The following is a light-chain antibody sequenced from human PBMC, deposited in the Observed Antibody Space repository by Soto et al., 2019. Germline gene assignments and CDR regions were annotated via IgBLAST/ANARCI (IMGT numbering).Light chain of an antibody. CDR2: GAS. Sequence: EIELTQSPGTLSLSPGERATLSCRASHSVSSSYLAWYQQKPGQAPRLLIYGASSRATGIPDRFRGSGSGTDFTLSISRLEPEDFAVYYCQQYGGSPPITFGQGTRLEIK. J-gene: IGKJ5*01. CDR3: QQYGGSPPIT. V-gene: IGKV3-20*01. CDR1: HSVSSSY.